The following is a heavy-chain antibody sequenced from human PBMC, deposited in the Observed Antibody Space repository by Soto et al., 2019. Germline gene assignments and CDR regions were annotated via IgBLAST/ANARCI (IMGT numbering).Heavy chain of an antibody. CDR3: ARDSEGGSPEIIPFDY. CDR2: IYTSGST. J-gene: IGHJ4*02. D-gene: IGHD1-26*01. Sequence: SETLSLTCTVSGGSISSYYWSWIRQPAGKGLEWIGRIYTSGSTNYNPSLKSRVTMSVDTSKNQFSLKLSSVTAADTAVYYCARDSEGGSPEIIPFDYWGQGTLVTVSS. V-gene: IGHV4-4*07. CDR1: GGSISSYY.